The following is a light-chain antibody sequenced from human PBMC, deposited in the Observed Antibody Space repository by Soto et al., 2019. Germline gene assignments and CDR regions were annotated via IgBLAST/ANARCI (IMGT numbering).Light chain of an antibody. CDR2: DVS. CDR3: SSYTSSSTRV. Sequence: QSALTQPASVSGSPGQSITISCTGTSSDVGGYNYVSWYQQHPGKAPKLMIYDVSNRPSGVSNRFSGSKSGNTASLTISGLQAVDEADYYCSSYTSSSTRVLGTGTKVTVL. J-gene: IGLJ1*01. CDR1: SSDVGGYNY. V-gene: IGLV2-14*01.